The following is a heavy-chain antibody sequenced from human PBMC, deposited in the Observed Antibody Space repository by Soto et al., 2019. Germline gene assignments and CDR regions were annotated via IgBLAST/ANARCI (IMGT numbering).Heavy chain of an antibody. V-gene: IGHV1-8*01. CDR1: GYTFTSSD. J-gene: IGHJ6*03. D-gene: IGHD1-1*01. CDR2: MNPNSGNT. CDR3: ARMTTYYSYMDV. Sequence: ASVKVSCKASGYTFTSSDINWVRQATGQGLEWMGWMNPNSGNTGYAQKFKGRVTMTRDTSINTAYMELSSLKSEDTAVYYCARMTTYYSYMDVWGKQTTLTVSS.